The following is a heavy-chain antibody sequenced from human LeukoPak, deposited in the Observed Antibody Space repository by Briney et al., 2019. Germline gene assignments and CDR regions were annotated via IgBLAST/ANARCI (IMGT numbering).Heavy chain of an antibody. CDR2: IIPIFGTA. CDR3: ARGDLCSGGSCDYYGMDV. D-gene: IGHD2-15*01. V-gene: IGHV1-69*06. Sequence: ASVKVSCKASGGTFSSYAISWVRQAPGQGLEWMGGIIPIFGTANYAQKFQGRVTITADKSTSTAYMELSSLRSEDTAVYYCARGDLCSGGSCDYYGMDVWGQGTTVTVSS. CDR1: GGTFSSYA. J-gene: IGHJ6*02.